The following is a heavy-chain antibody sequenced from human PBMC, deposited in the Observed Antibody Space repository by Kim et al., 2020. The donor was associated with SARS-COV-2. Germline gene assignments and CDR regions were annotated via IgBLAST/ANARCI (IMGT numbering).Heavy chain of an antibody. J-gene: IGHJ6*02. CDR1: GFTVSDAW. V-gene: IGHV3-15*01. Sequence: GGSLRLSCAASGFTVSDAWMSWVRQAPGKGLEWVGHIKSNNDGGITEYAAPVKGRFTISRDDSKSTLYLQMDSLRTEDTAIYYCTTEDDSLGYYHIIHYYKGHVWGQGTTVTVSS. D-gene: IGHD3-22*01. CDR2: IKSNNDGGIT. CDR3: TTEDDSLGYYHIIHYYKGHV.